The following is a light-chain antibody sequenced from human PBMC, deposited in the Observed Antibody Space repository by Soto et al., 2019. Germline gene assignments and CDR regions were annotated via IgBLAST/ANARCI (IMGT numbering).Light chain of an antibody. CDR3: QQRSNWPRT. CDR2: ETS. J-gene: IGKJ1*01. Sequence: EIVLTQSPATLSLSPGDRATLSCRASQTVGSYLAWYQQKGGQDPRLLIYETSDRATGIPARFSGSGSGTDFTLTISGLETEDFAVYYCQQRSNWPRTFGQGTKVEIK. CDR1: QTVGSY. V-gene: IGKV3-11*01.